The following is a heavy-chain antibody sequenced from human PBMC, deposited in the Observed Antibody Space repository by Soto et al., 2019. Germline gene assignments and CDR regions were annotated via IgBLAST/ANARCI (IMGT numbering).Heavy chain of an antibody. CDR2: IIPIFSTA. Sequence: SVKVSCKASGGTFSSYAISWVRQAPGQGXEWMGGIIPIFSTANYAQKFQGRVTITADESTSTAYMELSSLRSEDTAVYYCARSRNYCSGGSCYSSYFDYWGQGTLVTVSS. V-gene: IGHV1-69*13. D-gene: IGHD2-15*01. CDR3: ARSRNYCSGGSCYSSYFDY. J-gene: IGHJ4*02. CDR1: GGTFSSYA.